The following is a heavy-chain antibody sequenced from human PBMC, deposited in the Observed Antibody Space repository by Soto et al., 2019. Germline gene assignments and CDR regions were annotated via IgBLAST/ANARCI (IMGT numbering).Heavy chain of an antibody. J-gene: IGHJ6*02. V-gene: IGHV3-30-3*01. Sequence: QVQLVESGGGVVQPGRSLRLSCAASAFTFSNYGLRWVRQAPGKWLEWVATISYDGINKYYVDPVKGRFTISRDTSKSTLYLQMNSLRAEDTAMYYCAREYSYGMDVWGQGTTVTVSS. D-gene: IGHD2-15*01. CDR1: AFTFSNYG. CDR2: ISYDGINK. CDR3: AREYSYGMDV.